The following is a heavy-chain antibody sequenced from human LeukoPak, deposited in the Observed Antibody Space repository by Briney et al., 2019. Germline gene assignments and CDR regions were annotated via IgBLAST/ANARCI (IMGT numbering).Heavy chain of an antibody. D-gene: IGHD1-26*01. CDR3: ARDPVGAIGYGMDV. CDR1: GFTVSSDY. V-gene: IGHV3-66*01. J-gene: IGHJ6*02. Sequence: PGESLRLSCAASGFTVSSDYMNWVRQAPGKGLEWISVIYSGGSTIYADSVKGRFTISRDSSKNTLYLQMNCLRAEDTAVYYCARDPVGAIGYGMDVWGQGTTVTVSS. CDR2: IYSGGST.